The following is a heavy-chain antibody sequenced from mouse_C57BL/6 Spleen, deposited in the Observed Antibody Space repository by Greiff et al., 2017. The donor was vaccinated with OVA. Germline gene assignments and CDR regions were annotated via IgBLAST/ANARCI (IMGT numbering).Heavy chain of an antibody. Sequence: DVQLQESGPGLVKPSQSLSLTCSVTGYSITSGYYWNWIRQFPGNKLEWMGYISYDGSNNYNPSLKNRISITRDTSKNQFFLKLNSVTTEDTATDCCARDWDLYYFDYWGQGTTLTVSS. CDR2: ISYDGSN. J-gene: IGHJ2*01. D-gene: IGHD4-1*01. CDR1: GYSITSGYY. CDR3: ARDWDLYYFDY. V-gene: IGHV3-6*01.